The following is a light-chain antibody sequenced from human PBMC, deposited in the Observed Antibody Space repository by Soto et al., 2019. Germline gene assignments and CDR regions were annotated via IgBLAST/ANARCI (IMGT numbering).Light chain of an antibody. Sequence: DIQVTQSPSSLSASVGDRVTITCQASQDIRNYLNWYQHKPGKAPKLLIYDASNLETGVPSRFSGSGSGTAFTFTISNLQPEDLATYYWQQYDNVPFTFGPGTKLDIK. V-gene: IGKV1-33*01. CDR2: DAS. CDR3: QQYDNVPFT. CDR1: QDIRNY. J-gene: IGKJ3*01.